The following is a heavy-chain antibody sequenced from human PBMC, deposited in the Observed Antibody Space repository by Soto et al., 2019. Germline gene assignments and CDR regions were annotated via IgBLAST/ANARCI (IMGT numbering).Heavy chain of an antibody. D-gene: IGHD2-15*01. CDR1: GFTFSSYW. V-gene: IGHV3-7*01. CDR2: IKQDGSEK. CDR3: AKDRKHYCSGGSCVYYYYGMDV. J-gene: IGHJ6*02. Sequence: PGGSLRLSCAASGFTFSSYWMSWVRQAPGKGLEWVANIKQDGSEKYYVDSVKGRFTISRDNAKNSLYLQMNSLRAEDTAVYYCAKDRKHYCSGGSCVYYYYGMDVWGQGTTVTVSS.